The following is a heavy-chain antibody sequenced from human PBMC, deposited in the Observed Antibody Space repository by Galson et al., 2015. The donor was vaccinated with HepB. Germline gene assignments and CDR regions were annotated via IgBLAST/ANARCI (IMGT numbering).Heavy chain of an antibody. CDR1: GFTFSSYA. V-gene: IGHV3-23*01. Sequence: SLRLSCAVSGFTFSSYAMSWVRQAPGKGLEWVSSISGRGSNTYYADSVKGRFTISRDNSKNTLYLQMNSLRAEDTAVYYCARGGLRESPFDYWGQGTLVTVSS. CDR2: ISGRGSNT. J-gene: IGHJ4*02. CDR3: ARGGLRESPFDY.